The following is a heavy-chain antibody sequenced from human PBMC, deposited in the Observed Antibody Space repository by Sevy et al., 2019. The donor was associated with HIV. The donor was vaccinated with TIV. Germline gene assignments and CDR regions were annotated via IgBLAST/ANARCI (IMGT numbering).Heavy chain of an antibody. Sequence: GGSLRLSCAASGFTFSSYPMHWVRQAPGKGLEWVSSIIGLSNYIYYADSVKGRFSISRDNTKNAVYLQMNSLRGEDTAVFYCARAVPATDAFDIWGQGTLVTVSS. J-gene: IGHJ3*02. CDR3: ARAVPATDAFDI. V-gene: IGHV3-21*01. D-gene: IGHD6-19*01. CDR1: GFTFSSYP. CDR2: IIGLSNYI.